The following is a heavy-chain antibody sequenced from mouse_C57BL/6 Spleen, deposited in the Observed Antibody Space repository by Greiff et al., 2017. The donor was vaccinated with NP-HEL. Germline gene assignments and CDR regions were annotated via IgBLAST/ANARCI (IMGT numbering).Heavy chain of an antibody. CDR1: GYAFTNYL. V-gene: IGHV1-54*01. CDR3: ARGNYVGFAY. CDR2: INPGSGGT. D-gene: IGHD1-1*01. J-gene: IGHJ3*01. Sequence: QVQLKESGAELVRPGTSVKVSCKASGYAFTNYLIEWVKQRPGQGLEWIGVINPGSGGTNYNEKFKGKATLTADKSSSTAYMQLSSLTSEDSAVYFCARGNYVGFAYWGQGTLVTVSA.